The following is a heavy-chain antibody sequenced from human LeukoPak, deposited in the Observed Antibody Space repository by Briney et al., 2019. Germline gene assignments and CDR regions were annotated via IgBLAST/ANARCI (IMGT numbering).Heavy chain of an antibody. CDR3: AKEGSSGWSLDY. J-gene: IGHJ4*02. Sequence: GGALRLSRVASGFTFSSYVMHWVRPAPGKGLGRVAFIRYDGINKYYADSVKGRFTISRDNSKGTLYLQMSSLRAEDTAVYYCAKEGSSGWSLDYWGQGTLVTVSS. V-gene: IGHV3-30*02. CDR1: GFTFSSYV. CDR2: IRYDGINK. D-gene: IGHD6-19*01.